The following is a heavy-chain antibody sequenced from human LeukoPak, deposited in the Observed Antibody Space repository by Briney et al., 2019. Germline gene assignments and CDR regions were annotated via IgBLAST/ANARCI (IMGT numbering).Heavy chain of an antibody. CDR1: GFTFSSYA. CDR2: ISYDGSNK. J-gene: IGHJ3*02. V-gene: IGHV3-30*04. CDR3: AGDRRYSSSWVPRDAFDI. D-gene: IGHD6-13*01. Sequence: GGSLRLSCAASGFTFSSYAMHWVRQAPGKGLEWVAVISYDGSNKYYADSVKGRFTISRDNSKNTLHLQMNSLRAEDTAVYYCAGDRRYSSSWVPRDAFDIWGQGTMVTVSS.